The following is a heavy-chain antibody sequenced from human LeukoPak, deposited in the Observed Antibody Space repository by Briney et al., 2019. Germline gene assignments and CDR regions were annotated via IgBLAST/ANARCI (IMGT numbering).Heavy chain of an antibody. Sequence: SETLSLTCAVSGGSISSGGYSWSWIRQPPGKGLEWIGYIYYSGSTNYNPSLKSRVTISVDTSKNQFSLKLSSVTAADTAVYYCARQVTSYSSGWYYFDYWGQGTLVTVSS. V-gene: IGHV4-61*08. J-gene: IGHJ4*02. CDR1: GGSISSGGYS. CDR2: IYYSGST. D-gene: IGHD6-19*01. CDR3: ARQVTSYSSGWYYFDY.